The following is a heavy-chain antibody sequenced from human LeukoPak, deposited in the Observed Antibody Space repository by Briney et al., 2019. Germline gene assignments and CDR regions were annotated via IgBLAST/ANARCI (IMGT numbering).Heavy chain of an antibody. CDR3: VRGLVGANDY. J-gene: IGHJ4*02. V-gene: IGHV3-74*01. Sequence: GGSLRLSCAASGFTFSNSWMHWVRQAPGKGLLWVSRINTDGTSTNYADSVKGRFTISRDNAKDALYLQMNSLRAEDMAVYYCVRGLVGANDYWGPGTLVTVSS. CDR1: GFTFSNSW. D-gene: IGHD1-26*01. CDR2: INTDGTST.